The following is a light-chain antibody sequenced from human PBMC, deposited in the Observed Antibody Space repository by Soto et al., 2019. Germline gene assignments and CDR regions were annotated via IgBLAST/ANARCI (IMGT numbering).Light chain of an antibody. J-gene: IGKJ5*01. CDR1: QSVSSY. CDR3: QQRSNWPPIT. Sequence: VLVAQSPVTLSLSPGEGATLCCRASQSVSSYLAWYQQKPGQAPRLLIYDASNRATGIPARFSGSGSGTDFTLTISSLEPEDFAVYYCQQRSNWPPITFGQGTRLEIK. CDR2: DAS. V-gene: IGKV3-11*01.